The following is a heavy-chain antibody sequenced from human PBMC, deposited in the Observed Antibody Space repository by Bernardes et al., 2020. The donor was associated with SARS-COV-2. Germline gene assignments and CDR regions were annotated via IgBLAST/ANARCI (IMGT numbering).Heavy chain of an antibody. D-gene: IGHD6-6*01. CDR2: IIPMFGST. J-gene: IGHJ5*02. CDR3: ARGPIAARPGIWLDP. Sequence: SVTVSFQTLANTYASYAFTWVRQAPQHWPEGMGRIIPMFGSTNYAQTFQYRVTITAGESSSTTYMELSSLRSEDTALYYCARGPIAARPGIWLDPWGQGVLVTV. V-gene: IGHV1-69*13. CDR1: ANTYASYA.